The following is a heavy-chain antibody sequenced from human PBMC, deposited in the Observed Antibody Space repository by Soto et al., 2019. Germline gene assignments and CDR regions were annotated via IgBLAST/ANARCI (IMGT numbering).Heavy chain of an antibody. CDR2: ISAYNGNT. CDR3: ARDHPNMTDLYDFWSGEFEP. Sequence: ASVKVSCKASGYTFTSYGISWVRQAPGQGLEWMGWISAYNGNTNYAQKLQGRVTMTTDTSTSTAYMELRSLRSDDTAVYYCARDHPNMTDLYDFWSGEFEPWGQGTMVSVSA. CDR1: GYTFTSYG. V-gene: IGHV1-18*01. D-gene: IGHD3-3*01. J-gene: IGHJ5*02.